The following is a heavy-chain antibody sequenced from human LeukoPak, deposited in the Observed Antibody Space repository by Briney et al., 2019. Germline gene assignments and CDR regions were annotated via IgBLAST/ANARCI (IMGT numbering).Heavy chain of an antibody. Sequence: SVKVSCKASGFAFTRSAMQWVRQARGQRLEWIGWIVVGSGNTNYAQKFQERVTITRDMSTSTAYMELSSLRSEDTAVYYCAAVGFAAGTNYWGQGTLVTVSS. CDR2: IVVGSGNT. J-gene: IGHJ4*02. CDR1: GFAFTRSA. CDR3: AAVGFAAGTNY. D-gene: IGHD6-13*01. V-gene: IGHV1-58*02.